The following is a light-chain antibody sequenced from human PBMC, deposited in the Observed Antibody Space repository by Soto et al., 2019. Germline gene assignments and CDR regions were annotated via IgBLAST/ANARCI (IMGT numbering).Light chain of an antibody. J-gene: IGKJ2*01. CDR1: QSITSY. Sequence: DIQMTQSPSSLSASVGDRVTITCRASQSITSYLNWYQQKPGKAPKFLIYAASSLKSGVPSRFYGSGSGTDFTLTISSLQAEDFATYYCQQGYSTPYTFGRGTKVEIK. V-gene: IGKV1-39*01. CDR3: QQGYSTPYT. CDR2: AAS.